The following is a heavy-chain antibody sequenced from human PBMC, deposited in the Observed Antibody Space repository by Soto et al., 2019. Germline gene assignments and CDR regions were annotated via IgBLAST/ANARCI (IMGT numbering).Heavy chain of an antibody. CDR3: ERDDHWVYSGYDAFDI. CDR1: GGTFSSYT. D-gene: IGHD5-12*01. J-gene: IGHJ3*02. Sequence: SVKVSCKASGGTFSSYTISWVRQAPGQGLEWMGRIIPILGIANYAQKFQGRVTITADKSTSTAYMELSSLRSEDTAVYYCERDDHWVYSGYDAFDIWGQGPMVTVSS. V-gene: IGHV1-69*04. CDR2: IIPILGIA.